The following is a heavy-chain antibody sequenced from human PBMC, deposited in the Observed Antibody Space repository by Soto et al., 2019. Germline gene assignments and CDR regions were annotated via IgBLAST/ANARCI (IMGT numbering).Heavy chain of an antibody. J-gene: IGHJ4*02. V-gene: IGHV3-15*07. CDR3: TTDLYCCSAAASSGY. CDR1: GFTFTNAW. Sequence: PGGSLRLSCAASGFTFTNAWMNWVRQGPGKGLEWVGRIKTKTYGGTTDYAAPVKGRFTISRDDSKNTLYLQMNSLESEDTALYYFTTDLYCCSAAASSGYWGQGALVTVSS. CDR2: IKTKTYGGTT. D-gene: IGHD2-15*01.